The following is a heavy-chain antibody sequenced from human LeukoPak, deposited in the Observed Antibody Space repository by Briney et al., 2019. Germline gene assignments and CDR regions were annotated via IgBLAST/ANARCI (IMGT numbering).Heavy chain of an antibody. CDR3: ARDTGNPYDFWSGYTPPRPFDY. J-gene: IGHJ4*02. Sequence: ASVKVSCKASGGTFSSYAISRVRQAPGQGLEWMGGIIPIFGTANYAQKFQGRVTITADESTSTAYMELSSLRSEDTAVYYCARDTGNPYDFWSGYTPPRPFDYWGQGTLVTVSS. CDR1: GGTFSSYA. D-gene: IGHD3-3*01. V-gene: IGHV1-69*01. CDR2: IIPIFGTA.